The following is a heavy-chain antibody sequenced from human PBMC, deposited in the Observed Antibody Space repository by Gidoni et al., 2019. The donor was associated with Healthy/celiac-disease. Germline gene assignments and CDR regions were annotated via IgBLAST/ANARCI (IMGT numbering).Heavy chain of an antibody. J-gene: IGHJ6*02. CDR2: ILYDGSNK. CDR1: GFTFSRYG. V-gene: IGHV3-33*01. Sequence: QVQLVESGGGVVQPGRSLRLSCAESGFTFSRYGMQWVRQAPGKGLEWVAVILYDGSNKYYADSVKGRFTISRDNSKNTLYLQMNSLRAEDTAVYYCARVYCGGDCYSGGVYYYYGMDVWGQGTTVTVSS. CDR3: ARVYCGGDCYSGGVYYYYGMDV. D-gene: IGHD2-21*02.